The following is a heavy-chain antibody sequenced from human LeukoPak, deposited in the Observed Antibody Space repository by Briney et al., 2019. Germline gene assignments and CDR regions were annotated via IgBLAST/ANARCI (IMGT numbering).Heavy chain of an antibody. J-gene: IGHJ4*02. Sequence: GGSLRLSCAASGFTFSSYSMNWVRQAPGKGLEWVSYISSSSSTIYYADSVKGRFTISRDNAKNSLYLQMNSLRAEDTAVYYCARDHYAHFDYWGQGTLVTVSS. CDR1: GFTFSSYS. CDR2: ISSSSSTI. V-gene: IGHV3-48*01. CDR3: ARDHYAHFDY. D-gene: IGHD4-17*01.